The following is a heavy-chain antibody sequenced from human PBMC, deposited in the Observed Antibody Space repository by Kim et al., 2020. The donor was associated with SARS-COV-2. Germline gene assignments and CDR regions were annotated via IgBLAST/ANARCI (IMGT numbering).Heavy chain of an antibody. Sequence: DAVKGRFTISRDNSKDSLYLEMNSLRIEDTAFYFCVKDAGHLTADHLGSWGQGTLVTVSS. J-gene: IGHJ4*02. V-gene: IGHV3-43*01. D-gene: IGHD2-21*02. CDR3: VKDAGHLTADHLGS.